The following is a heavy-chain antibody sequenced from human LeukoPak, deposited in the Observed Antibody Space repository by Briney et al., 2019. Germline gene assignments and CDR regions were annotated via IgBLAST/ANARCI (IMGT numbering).Heavy chain of an antibody. CDR3: AKDVMGWLREYYFDF. CDR2: ITGGAHSA. D-gene: IGHD5-12*01. J-gene: IGHJ4*02. V-gene: IGHV3-23*01. CDR1: GFTFSRYG. Sequence: GGSLRLSCAASGFTFSRYGMSWVRQAPGKGLEWVSGITGGAHSAYYADSVKGRFTISRDNSKNTLYLQMNSLRAEDTAVYYCAKDVMGWLREYYFDFWGQGTLVTVSS.